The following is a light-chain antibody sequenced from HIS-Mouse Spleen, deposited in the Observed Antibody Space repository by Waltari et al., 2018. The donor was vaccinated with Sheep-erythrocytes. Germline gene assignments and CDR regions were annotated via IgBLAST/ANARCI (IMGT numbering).Light chain of an antibody. Sequence: QSALTQPASVSGSPGQSTTISCTGTTMDVGRYNLVSWYQQHPGKAPKLMIYEGSKRPSGVSNRFSGSKSGNTASLTISGLQAEDEADYYCCSYAGSSTPWVFGGGTKLTVL. CDR3: CSYAGSSTPWV. J-gene: IGLJ3*02. V-gene: IGLV2-23*01. CDR2: EGS. CDR1: TMDVGRYNL.